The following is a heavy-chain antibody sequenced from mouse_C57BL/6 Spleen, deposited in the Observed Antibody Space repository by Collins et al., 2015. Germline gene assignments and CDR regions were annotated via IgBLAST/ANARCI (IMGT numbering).Heavy chain of an antibody. Sequence: QVQLQQPGAELVRPGSSVKLSCKASGYTFTSYWMDWVKQRLGQGLEWIGNIYPSDSETHYNQKFKDKATLTVDKSSSTAYMQLSSLTSEDSAVYYCARGYYSNAMDYWGQGTSVTVSS. CDR3: ARGYYSNAMDY. V-gene: IGHV1-61*01. D-gene: IGHD2-5*01. CDR2: IYPSDSET. CDR1: GYTFTSYW. J-gene: IGHJ4*01.